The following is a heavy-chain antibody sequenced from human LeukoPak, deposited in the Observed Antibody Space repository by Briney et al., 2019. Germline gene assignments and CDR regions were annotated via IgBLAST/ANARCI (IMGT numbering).Heavy chain of an antibody. Sequence: GGSLRLSCAASGFTFSNYWMSWVRRAPGKGLEWVAVIYDDGSKEYFADSVKGRFTISRDNSKNTVLLQMNSLRAEDTAVFYCARDFKSGYVDSWGQGTLVTVSS. V-gene: IGHV3-33*08. J-gene: IGHJ4*02. CDR1: GFTFSNYW. CDR3: ARDFKSGYVDS. D-gene: IGHD3-3*01. CDR2: IYDDGSKE.